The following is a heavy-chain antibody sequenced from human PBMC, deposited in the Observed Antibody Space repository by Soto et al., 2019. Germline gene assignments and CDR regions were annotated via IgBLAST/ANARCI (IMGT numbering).Heavy chain of an antibody. CDR3: ARVGPWVPCYYDSSPYFFENCFDT. J-gene: IGHJ5*02. CDR2: IYYSGST. D-gene: IGHD3-22*01. CDR1: GGSVSSGSYY. Sequence: PSETLSLTCTVSGGSVSSGSYYWSWIRQPPGKGLEWIGYIYYSGSTNYNPSLKSRVTIAVDTSKNQFSLKLSSVTAADTAVYYCARVGPWVPCYYDSSPYFFENCFDTWGQG. V-gene: IGHV4-61*01.